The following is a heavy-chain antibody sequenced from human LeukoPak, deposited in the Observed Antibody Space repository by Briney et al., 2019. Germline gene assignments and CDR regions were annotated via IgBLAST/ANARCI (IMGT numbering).Heavy chain of an antibody. V-gene: IGHV3-66*01. CDR3: ARNYYDSSAYYYFDY. Sequence: GGSLRLSCAASGFTVSTNFMTWVRQAPGKGLEWVSVIYIDGSTFYADSVKGRFTISRDNSKNTLYLQMNSLRAEDTAVYYCARNYYDSSAYYYFDYWGQGTLVTVSS. CDR2: IYIDGST. CDR1: GFTVSTNF. J-gene: IGHJ4*02. D-gene: IGHD3-22*01.